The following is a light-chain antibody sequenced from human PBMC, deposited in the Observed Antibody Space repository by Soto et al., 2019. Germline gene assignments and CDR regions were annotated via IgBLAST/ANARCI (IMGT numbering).Light chain of an antibody. CDR3: QQYGSIPVT. CDR1: QSVTSSY. CDR2: GAS. V-gene: IGKV3-20*01. J-gene: IGKJ1*01. Sequence: EIVLTQSPGTLSLSPGERATLSCRASQSVTSSYLAWYQQKPGQAPRLLIYGASSRATGIPDRFSGSGSGTDFILTIRRLEPEDFAVYYCQQYGSIPVTFGQGTKVEI.